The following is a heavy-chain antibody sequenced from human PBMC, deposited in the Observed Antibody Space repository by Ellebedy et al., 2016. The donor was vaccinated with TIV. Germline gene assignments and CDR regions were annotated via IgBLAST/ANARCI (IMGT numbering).Heavy chain of an antibody. CDR1: GYSIRSGYY. Sequence: GSLRLXCTVSGYSIRSGYYSGWIRQPPGKGLEWIGSIYHSGSTYYNPSLKSRVTISVDTSKNQFSLKLSSVTAADTAVYYCARQGRRDILTIDYWGQGTLVTVSS. CDR2: IYHSGST. J-gene: IGHJ4*02. CDR3: ARQGRRDILTIDY. D-gene: IGHD3-9*01. V-gene: IGHV4-38-2*02.